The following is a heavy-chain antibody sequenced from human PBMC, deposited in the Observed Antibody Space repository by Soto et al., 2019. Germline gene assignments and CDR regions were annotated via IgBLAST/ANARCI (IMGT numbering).Heavy chain of an antibody. CDR3: ARARKVGNTTYFDY. CDR1: GFTFSDHY. D-gene: IGHD1-26*01. Sequence: SVGSLRLSCAASGFTFSDHYMDWVRQAPGKGLEWLGRSRNKANSYTTEYAASVKGRFTISRDDSENSVYLQMNSLKTEDTAVYYCARARKVGNTTYFDYWGQGTLVTVSS. J-gene: IGHJ4*02. V-gene: IGHV3-72*01. CDR2: SRNKANSYTT.